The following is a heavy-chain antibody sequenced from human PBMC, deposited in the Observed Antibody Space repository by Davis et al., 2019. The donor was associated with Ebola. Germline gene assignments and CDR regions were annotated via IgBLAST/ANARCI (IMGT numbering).Heavy chain of an antibody. CDR1: ASIFSTFG. V-gene: IGHV3-30*03. CDR2: ISYDGRIE. CDR3: ARDSRVGHAYYMDV. Sequence: GGSLRLSCAASASIFSTFGMHWVRQAPGKGLEWVAVISYDGRIEYYGDSVKGRFTTSRDNSKNTVYLQMDGLRPEDAAVYYCARDSRVGHAYYMDVWGKGTTVTVSS. J-gene: IGHJ6*03. D-gene: IGHD2-15*01.